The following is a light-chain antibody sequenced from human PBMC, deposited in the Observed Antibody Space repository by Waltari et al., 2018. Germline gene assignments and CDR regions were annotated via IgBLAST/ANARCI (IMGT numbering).Light chain of an antibody. CDR1: QSVLYSSNNKNY. Sequence: DIVMTQSPDSLDVSLGERATINCKSSQSVLYSSNNKNYLAWYQQKPGQPPKLLISWASTRDSGVPDRFSGSGSGTDFTLTISSLQAEDVAVYYCQQYYSTPPWTFGQGTKVEIK. CDR3: QQYYSTPPWT. CDR2: WAS. V-gene: IGKV4-1*01. J-gene: IGKJ1*01.